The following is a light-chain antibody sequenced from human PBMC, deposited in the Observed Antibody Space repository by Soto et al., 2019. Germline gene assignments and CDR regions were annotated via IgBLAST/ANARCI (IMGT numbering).Light chain of an antibody. CDR1: SGHSSYA. CDR3: HTWGTGIVV. CDR2: LNSDGSH. J-gene: IGLJ2*01. V-gene: IGLV4-69*01. Sequence: QLVLTQSPSASASLGASVKLTCTLSSGHSSYAIAWHQQQPEKGPRYLMKLNSDGSHSKGDGIPDRFSGSSSGAERYLTISSLQSEDEADYYCHTWGTGIVVFGGGTNLTVL.